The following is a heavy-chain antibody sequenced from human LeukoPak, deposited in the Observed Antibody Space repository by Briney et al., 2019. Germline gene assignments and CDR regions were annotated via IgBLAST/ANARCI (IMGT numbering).Heavy chain of an antibody. V-gene: IGHV4-39*07. J-gene: IGHJ4*02. CDR3: AASHCGGDCYSAFLDY. D-gene: IGHD2-21*02. CDR1: GGSISSSSYY. Sequence: PSETLSLTCTVSGGSISSSSYYWGWIRQPPGKGLEWIGSIYYSGSTNYNPSLKSRVTISVDTSKNQFSLKLSSVTAADTAVYYCAASHCGGDCYSAFLDYWGQGTLVTVSS. CDR2: IYYSGST.